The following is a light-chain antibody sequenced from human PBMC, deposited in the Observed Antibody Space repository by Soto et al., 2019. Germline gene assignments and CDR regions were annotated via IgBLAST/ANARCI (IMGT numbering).Light chain of an antibody. CDR3: QQYNTYSWT. J-gene: IGKJ1*01. CDR1: QSISTW. Sequence: DIQMTQSPSTLSDSVGDRVTITCRAGQSISTWLAWYQQKPGQAPQNLISAASNLESGVPSRFSGSGSGTEFTLTISGLQPDDFATYYCQQYNTYSWTFGKGTKV. V-gene: IGKV1-5*01. CDR2: AAS.